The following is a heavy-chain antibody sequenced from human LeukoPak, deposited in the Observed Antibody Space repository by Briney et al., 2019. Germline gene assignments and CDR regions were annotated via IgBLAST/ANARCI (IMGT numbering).Heavy chain of an antibody. Sequence: PGGSLRLSCAASGFTFSSYSMNWVRQAPGKGLEWVSSISSSSSYIYYADSVKGRFTISRDNAKNSLYLQMNSLRAEDTAVYYCAKDRGRAVTAFDYWGQGTLVTVSP. CDR1: GFTFSSYS. V-gene: IGHV3-21*01. CDR3: AKDRGRAVTAFDY. D-gene: IGHD3-10*01. CDR2: ISSSSSYI. J-gene: IGHJ4*02.